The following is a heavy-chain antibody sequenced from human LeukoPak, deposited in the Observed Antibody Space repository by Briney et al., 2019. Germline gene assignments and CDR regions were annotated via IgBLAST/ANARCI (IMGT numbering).Heavy chain of an antibody. CDR1: GDSISTSNYY. J-gene: IGHJ5*02. CDR3: ARHSGGNSGNYYIGTNWFDP. V-gene: IGHV4-39*01. D-gene: IGHD3-10*01. CDR2: VYRSGST. Sequence: PSETLAPTCTVSGDSISTSNYYWGWIRQSPGKELEWIASVYRSGSTYYNPSLKSRVTLSVDTSQNHFSLNLTSVTAADTAVYFCARHSGGNSGNYYIGTNWFDPWGQGTLVTVSS.